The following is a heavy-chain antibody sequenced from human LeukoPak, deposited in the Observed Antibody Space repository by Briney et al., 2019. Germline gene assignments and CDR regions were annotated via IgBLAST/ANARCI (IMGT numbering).Heavy chain of an antibody. V-gene: IGHV4-31*11. D-gene: IGHD3-9*01. J-gene: IGHJ4*02. CDR1: GGSFSGYY. CDR2: IYYSGST. Sequence: PSETLSLTCAVYGGSFSGYYWSWIRQHPGKGLEWIGYIYYSGSTYYNPSLKSRVTISVDTSKNQFSLKLSSVTAADTAVYYCARAYDILAYFDYWGQGTLVTVSS. CDR3: ARAYDILAYFDY.